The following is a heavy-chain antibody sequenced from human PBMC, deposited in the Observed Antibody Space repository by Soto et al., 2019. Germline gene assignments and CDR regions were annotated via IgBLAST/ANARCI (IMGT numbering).Heavy chain of an antibody. J-gene: IGHJ3*02. D-gene: IGHD3-22*01. V-gene: IGHV1-18*01. Sequence: QVQLVQSGAEMKKPGASVKVSCKASGYTFTSYGISWVRQAPGQGLDWMGWNSAYNGDTNYPAKFQGRLTMNTNTSTSTAYMELTSLRSTDTPVYYCASHRVYYDSSRYLGRALDIWGQGTMVTVSS. CDR3: ASHRVYYDSSRYLGRALDI. CDR2: NSAYNGDT. CDR1: GYTFTSYG.